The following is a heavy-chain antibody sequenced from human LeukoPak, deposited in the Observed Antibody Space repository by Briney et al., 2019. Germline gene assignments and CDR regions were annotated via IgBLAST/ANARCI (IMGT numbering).Heavy chain of an antibody. D-gene: IGHD3-10*01. CDR3: ARGVRGVIIMGNWFDP. Sequence: SETLSLTCAVSGGSISSGGYSWSWIRQPPGKGLEWIGYIYHSGSTYYNPSLKSRVTISVDRSKNQFSLKLSSVTAADTAVYYCARGVRGVIIMGNWFDPWGQGTLVTGSS. V-gene: IGHV4-30-2*01. J-gene: IGHJ5*02. CDR2: IYHSGST. CDR1: GGSISSGGYS.